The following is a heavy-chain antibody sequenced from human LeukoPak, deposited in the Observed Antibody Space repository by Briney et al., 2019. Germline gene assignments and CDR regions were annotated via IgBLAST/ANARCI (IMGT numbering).Heavy chain of an antibody. V-gene: IGHV3-30-3*01. Sequence: GGSLRLSCAASGFTFSNYAMYWVRQAPGKGLEWVAVMSYDGSNKYYADSVKGRFTISRDNSKNTLYLQVNSLRAEDTAVYYCARDLMTTVVTPALNCWGQGTLVTVSS. CDR2: MSYDGSNK. CDR1: GFTFSNYA. J-gene: IGHJ4*02. CDR3: ARDLMTTVVTPALNC. D-gene: IGHD4-23*01.